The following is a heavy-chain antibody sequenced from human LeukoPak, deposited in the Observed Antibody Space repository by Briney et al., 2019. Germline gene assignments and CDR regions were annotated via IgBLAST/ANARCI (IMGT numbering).Heavy chain of an antibody. V-gene: IGHV4-59*08. CDR1: GGSISSDY. CDR2: INYSGSP. D-gene: IGHD3-16*01. J-gene: IGHJ5*02. Sequence: SETLSLTCTVSGGSISSDYLSWTRQPPGEGLEWIGYINYSGSPNYNPSLKSRVTIPVDTSKNQFSLKLSSVTAADTAVYYCARHRPGERRFDPWGQGTLVTVSS. CDR3: ARHRPGERRFDP.